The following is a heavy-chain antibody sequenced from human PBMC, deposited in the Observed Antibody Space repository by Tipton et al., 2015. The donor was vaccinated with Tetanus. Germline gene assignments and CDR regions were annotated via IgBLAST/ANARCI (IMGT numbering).Heavy chain of an antibody. D-gene: IGHD1-26*01. V-gene: IGHV4-31*03. J-gene: IGHJ4*02. CDR2: IYYSGST. CDR1: GASISSGGYY. Sequence: GLVKPSQTLSLTCTVSGASISSGGYYWTWIRQHPGKGLEWIGDIYYSGSTYYNTSLKSRVTISVDTSKNQFSLKLNSVTAADTAVYYCARDQARGARGWNYFDCWGQGTLVTVSS. CDR3: ARDQARGARGWNYFDC.